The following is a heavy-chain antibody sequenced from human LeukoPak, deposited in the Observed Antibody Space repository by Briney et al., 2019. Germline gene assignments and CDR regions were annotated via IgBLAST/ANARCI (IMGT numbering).Heavy chain of an antibody. J-gene: IGHJ6*03. CDR1: GGSFSGYC. D-gene: IGHD3-16*01. CDR2: INHSGST. CDR3: ARCMGHYYYYYMDV. Sequence: SETLSLTCAVYGGSFSGYCWSWIRQPPGKGLEWIGEINHSGSTNYNPSLKSRVTISVDTSKNQFSLKLSSVTAADTAVYYCARCMGHYYYYYMDVWGKGTTVTVSS. V-gene: IGHV4-34*01.